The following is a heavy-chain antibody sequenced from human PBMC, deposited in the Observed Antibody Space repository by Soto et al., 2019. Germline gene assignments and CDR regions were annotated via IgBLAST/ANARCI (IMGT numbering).Heavy chain of an antibody. J-gene: IGHJ4*02. CDR2: INHSGST. CDR1: GGSFSGYY. D-gene: IGHD6-19*01. CDR3: ARGGLAVAVDY. V-gene: IGHV4-34*01. Sequence: SETLSLTCAVYGGSFSGYYWSWIRQPPGKGLEWIGEINHSGSTNYNPSLKSRVTISVDTSKNQFSLKLSSVTAADTAVYYCARGGLAVAVDYWGQGTLDTVSS.